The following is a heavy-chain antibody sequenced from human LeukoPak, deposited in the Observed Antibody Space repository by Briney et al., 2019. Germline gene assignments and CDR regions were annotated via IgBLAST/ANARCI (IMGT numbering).Heavy chain of an antibody. CDR2: MFYSEST. CDR1: GGSISGYY. V-gene: IGHV4-59*01. Sequence: PSETLSLTCTVSGGSISGYYWSWIRQPPRKGLEWSGYMFYSESTKYNPSRKSRVTISVDNSKNQYPLNLSSVTTADAAVYYCASTSNSPLGLPYFDHWGQGYLVTVPS. D-gene: IGHD2-21*01. J-gene: IGHJ4*02. CDR3: ASTSNSPLGLPYFDH.